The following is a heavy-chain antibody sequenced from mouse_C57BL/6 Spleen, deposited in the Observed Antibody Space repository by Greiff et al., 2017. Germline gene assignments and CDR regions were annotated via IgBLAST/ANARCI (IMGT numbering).Heavy chain of an antibody. CDR3: ARDFYCCGGGYFDV. D-gene: IGHD1-1*01. Sequence: EVKLVESEGGLVQPGSSMKLSCTASGFTFSDYYMAWVRQVPEKGLEWVANINYDGSSTYYLDSLKSRFIISRDNAKNILYLQMSSLKSEDTATYYCARDFYCCGGGYFDVWGTGTTVTVSS. J-gene: IGHJ1*03. V-gene: IGHV5-16*01. CDR2: INYDGSST. CDR1: GFTFSDYY.